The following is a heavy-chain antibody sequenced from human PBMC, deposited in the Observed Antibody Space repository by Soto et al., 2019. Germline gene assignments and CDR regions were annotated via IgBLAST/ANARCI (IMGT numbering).Heavy chain of an antibody. CDR2: ISHSGKTI. V-gene: IGHV3-11*01. J-gene: IGHJ3*01. CDR1: GFTFRDYY. CDR3: TRRDSGAFDV. Sequence: GGSLRLSCATSGFTFRDYYFSWIRQAPGKGLEWISYISHSGKTIYYADSVKGRFTISRDDAKNTLYLQMNSLRAEDTAMYYCTRRDSGAFDVWGHGTMVTVS.